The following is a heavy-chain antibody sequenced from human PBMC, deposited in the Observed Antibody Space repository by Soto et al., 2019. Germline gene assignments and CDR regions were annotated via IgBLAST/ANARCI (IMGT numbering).Heavy chain of an antibody. CDR1: GGTFSSYT. CDR2: IIPILGIA. J-gene: IGHJ2*01. D-gene: IGHD2-2*01. CDR3: AREAKYQLLFSAWYFDL. Sequence: SVKVSCKASGGTFSSYTISWVRQAPGQGLEWMGRIIPILGIANYAQKFQGRVTITADKSTSTAYMELSSLRSEDTAVYYCAREAKYQLLFSAWYFDLWGRGTLVTVSS. V-gene: IGHV1-69*04.